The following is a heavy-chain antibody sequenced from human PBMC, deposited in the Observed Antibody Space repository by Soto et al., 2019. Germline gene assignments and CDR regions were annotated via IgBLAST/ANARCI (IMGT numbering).Heavy chain of an antibody. J-gene: IGHJ6*02. CDR2: INPNSGGT. D-gene: IGHD3-16*01. CDR3: GRLLSRRSSYGTDF. CDR1: GYTFTGYY. V-gene: IGHV1-2*04. Sequence: ASVKVSCKASGYTFTGYYMHWVRQAPGQGLEWMGWINPNSGGTNYAQKFQGWVTMTRDTSISTAYMELSRLRSDDTAVYYCGRLLSRRSSYGTDFCGQATTVSLSS.